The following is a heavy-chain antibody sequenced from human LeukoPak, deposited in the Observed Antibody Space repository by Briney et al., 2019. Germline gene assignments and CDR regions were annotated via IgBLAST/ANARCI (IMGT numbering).Heavy chain of an antibody. D-gene: IGHD2-2*01. Sequence: ASVKVSCKASGYTFTRHGIDWVRQASGQGLEWMGWMNPNSGNTGYAQKFQGRVTMTRDNSIKTAYMELSGLRSEDTAVYYCTNACRKYAYENWGQGTLVTVSS. J-gene: IGHJ4*02. V-gene: IGHV1-8*01. CDR1: GYTFTRHG. CDR3: TNACRKYAYEN. CDR2: MNPNSGNT.